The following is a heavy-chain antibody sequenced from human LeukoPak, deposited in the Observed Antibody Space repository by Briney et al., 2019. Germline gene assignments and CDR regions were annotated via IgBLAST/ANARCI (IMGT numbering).Heavy chain of an antibody. CDR3: ARTPPYYDFWSGPTPGGMDV. D-gene: IGHD3-3*01. J-gene: IGHJ6*02. Sequence: GGSLRLSCAAPVFTFSSYSMNWVRQAPGKGLEWVSSISSSSSYIYYADSVKGRFTISRDNAKNSLYLQMNSLRAEDTAVYYCARTPPYYDFWSGPTPGGMDVWGQGTTVTVSS. V-gene: IGHV3-21*01. CDR1: VFTFSSYS. CDR2: ISSSSSYI.